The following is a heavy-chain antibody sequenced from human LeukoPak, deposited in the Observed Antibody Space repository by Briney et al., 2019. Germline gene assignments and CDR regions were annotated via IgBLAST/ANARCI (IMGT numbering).Heavy chain of an antibody. J-gene: IGHJ4*02. Sequence: GGSLRLSCAASGXTFSSYWMHWVRQAPGKGLVWVSHIKSDGSSTSYADSVKGRFTISRDNAKNTLYLQMNSLRAEDTAVYYCARDRGYTQDYWGQGTLVTVSS. V-gene: IGHV3-74*01. CDR3: ARDRGYTQDY. D-gene: IGHD5-12*01. CDR1: GXTFSSYW. CDR2: IKSDGSST.